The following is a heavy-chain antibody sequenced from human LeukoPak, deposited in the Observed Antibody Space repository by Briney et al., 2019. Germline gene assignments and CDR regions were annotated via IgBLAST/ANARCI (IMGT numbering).Heavy chain of an antibody. D-gene: IGHD1-26*01. V-gene: IGHV4-59*01. Sequence: SETLSLTCTVSGGSISSYYWSWIRQPPGKGLEWIGYIYYSGSTNYNPSLKSRVTISVDTSKNQFPLKLSSVTAADTAVYYCARGSVDTLVGAIYFDYWGQGTLVTVSS. CDR1: GGSISSYY. J-gene: IGHJ4*02. CDR3: ARGSVDTLVGAIYFDY. CDR2: IYYSGST.